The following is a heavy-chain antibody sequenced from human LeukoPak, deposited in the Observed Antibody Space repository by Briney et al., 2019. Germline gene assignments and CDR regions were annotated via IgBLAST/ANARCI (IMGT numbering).Heavy chain of an antibody. CDR1: GYTFTGYY. Sequence: ASVKASCKASGYTFTGYYMHWVRQAPGHGLEWMGRINPNSGGTNYAQKFQGRVTMTRDTSISTAYMELSRLRSDDTAVYYCARGYYGSGSYDYWGQGTLVTVSS. D-gene: IGHD3-10*01. CDR3: ARGYYGSGSYDY. V-gene: IGHV1-2*06. J-gene: IGHJ4*02. CDR2: INPNSGGT.